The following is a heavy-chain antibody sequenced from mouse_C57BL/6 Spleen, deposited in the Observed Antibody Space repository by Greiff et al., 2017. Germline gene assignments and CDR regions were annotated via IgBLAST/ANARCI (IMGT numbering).Heavy chain of an antibody. D-gene: IGHD2-4*01. CDR2: IYPGDGDT. CDR1: GYAFSSSW. J-gene: IGHJ4*01. V-gene: IGHV1-82*01. CDR3: ARYDYENAMDY. Sequence: VQRVESGPELVKPGASVKISCKASGYAFSSSWMNWVKQRPGKGLEWIGRIYPGDGDTNYNGKFKGKATLTADKSSSTAYMQLSSLTSEDSAVYFCARYDYENAMDYWGQGTSVTVSS.